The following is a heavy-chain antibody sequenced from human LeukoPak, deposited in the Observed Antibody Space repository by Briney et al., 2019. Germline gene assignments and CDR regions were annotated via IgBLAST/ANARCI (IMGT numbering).Heavy chain of an antibody. CDR3: ASWGEGALDN. D-gene: IGHD1-26*01. CDR1: GFTFSSCG. CDR2: IRYDGSNK. J-gene: IGHJ4*02. Sequence: GGSLRLSCAASGFTFSSCGFHWVRQAPGKGLEWVAFIRYDGSNKYYANSVKGRFTISRDNAKKSLYLQMNSLRVEDTGVYYCASWGEGALDNWGQGTLVTVSS. V-gene: IGHV3-30*02.